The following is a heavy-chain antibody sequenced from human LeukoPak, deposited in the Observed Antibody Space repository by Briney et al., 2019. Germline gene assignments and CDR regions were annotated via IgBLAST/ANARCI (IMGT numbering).Heavy chain of an antibody. CDR3: ARITYDYVWGSYRYYYYYMDV. CDR1: GGSIRGYY. CDR2: IYSSGST. V-gene: IGHV4-59*01. D-gene: IGHD3-16*02. J-gene: IGHJ6*03. Sequence: SETLSLTCNVSGGSIRGYYWSWIRQPPGKGLEWIGYIYSSGSTNYNPSLKSRVTMSVDTSKNQFSLKLSSVTAADTAVYYCARITYDYVWGSYRYYYYYMDVWGKGTTVTISS.